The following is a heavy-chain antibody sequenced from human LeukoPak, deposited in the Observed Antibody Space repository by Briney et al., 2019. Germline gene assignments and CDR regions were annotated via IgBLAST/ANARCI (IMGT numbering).Heavy chain of an antibody. Sequence: GGSLRLSCAASGFTFSSYGMHWVRQAPGKGLEWVAFIRYDGSNKYYADSVKGRFTISRDNSKNTLYLQMNSLRAEDTAVYYCARERSRRGRYYDSSGYYGHDAFDIWGQGTMVTVSS. J-gene: IGHJ3*02. V-gene: IGHV3-30*02. CDR1: GFTFSSYG. D-gene: IGHD3-22*01. CDR3: ARERSRRGRYYDSSGYYGHDAFDI. CDR2: IRYDGSNK.